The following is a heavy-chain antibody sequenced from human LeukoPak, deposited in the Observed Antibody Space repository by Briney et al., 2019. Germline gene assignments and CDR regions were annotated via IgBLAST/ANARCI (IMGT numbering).Heavy chain of an antibody. Sequence: ASVKVSCKASGYTFTSYDINWVRQATGQGLEWMGWMNPNSGNTSYAQKFQGRVTMTRNTSISTAYMELSSLRSEDTAVYYCASLYCSSTTCYYNWFDPWGQGTLVTVSS. CDR3: ASLYCSSTTCYYNWFDP. V-gene: IGHV1-8*01. D-gene: IGHD2-2*01. CDR2: MNPNSGNT. J-gene: IGHJ5*02. CDR1: GYTFTSYD.